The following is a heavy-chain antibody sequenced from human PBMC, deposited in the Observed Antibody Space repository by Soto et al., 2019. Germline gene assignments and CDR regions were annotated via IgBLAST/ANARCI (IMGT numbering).Heavy chain of an antibody. J-gene: IGHJ6*02. CDR3: ARYSNNWFQTEGMDV. CDR2: MLYSGST. CDR1: GGSISSTAYY. D-gene: IGHD1-20*01. V-gene: IGHV4-39*07. Sequence: SETLSLTCTVSGGSISSTAYYWGWIRQPPGKGLEWIGSMLYSGSTYYSPSLKSRVTMSADTSKKQFSLKLTSVTAADTAVYYCARYSNNWFQTEGMDVWGQGTTVTVSS.